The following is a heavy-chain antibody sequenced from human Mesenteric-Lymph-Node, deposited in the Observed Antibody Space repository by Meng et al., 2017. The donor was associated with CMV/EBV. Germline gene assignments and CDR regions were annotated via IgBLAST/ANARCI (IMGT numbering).Heavy chain of an antibody. CDR1: GGSISSSSYY. CDR2: IYYSGST. Sequence: CTVSGGSISSSSYYWGWIRQPPGKGLEWIGSIYYSGSTYYNPSLKSRVTISVDTSKNQFPLKLSSVTAADTAVYYCARHNPGIHYFDYWGQGTLVTVSS. CDR3: ARHNPGIHYFDY. J-gene: IGHJ4*02. V-gene: IGHV4-39*01. D-gene: IGHD3-10*01.